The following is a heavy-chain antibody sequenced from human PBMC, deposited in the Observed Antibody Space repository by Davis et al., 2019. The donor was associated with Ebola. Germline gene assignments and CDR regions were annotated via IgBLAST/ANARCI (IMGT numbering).Heavy chain of an antibody. V-gene: IGHV3-48*02. D-gene: IGHD6-19*01. CDR2: ISSSSSTI. Sequence: PGGSLRLSCAASGFTFSSYCMNWVRQAPGKGLEWVSYISSSSSTIYYADSVKGRFTISRDNAKNSLYLQMNSLREEDTAVYYCAIDVCQWLVPYYYYGMDVWGQGTTVTVAS. J-gene: IGHJ6*02. CDR3: AIDVCQWLVPYYYYGMDV. CDR1: GFTFSSYC.